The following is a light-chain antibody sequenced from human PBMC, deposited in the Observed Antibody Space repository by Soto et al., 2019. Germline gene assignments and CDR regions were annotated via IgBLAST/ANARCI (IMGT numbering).Light chain of an antibody. CDR3: RRKT. CDR1: QSVSSSY. V-gene: IGKV3-20*01. CDR2: GAS. Sequence: ESVLTQSPGTLSLSPGERATLSCRASQSVSSSYLAWYQQKPGQAPRLLIYGASSRATGIPDRFSGSGSGTEFTLTISRLETEDCAVYYCRRKTFGPGTKVDIK. J-gene: IGKJ3*01.